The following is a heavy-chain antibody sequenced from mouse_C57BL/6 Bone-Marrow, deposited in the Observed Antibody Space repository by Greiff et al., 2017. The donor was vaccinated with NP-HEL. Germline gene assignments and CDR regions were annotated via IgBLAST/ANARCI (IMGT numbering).Heavy chain of an antibody. CDR3: ARFGDY. Sequence: VQLKESGPGLVKPSQSLSLTCSVTGYSITSGYYWNWIRQFPGNKLEWMGYISYDGSNNYNPSLKNRISITRDTAKNQFFLKLNSVTTEDTATYYCARFGDYWGQGTSVTVSS. CDR1: GYSITSGYY. V-gene: IGHV3-6*01. CDR2: ISYDGSN. J-gene: IGHJ4*01.